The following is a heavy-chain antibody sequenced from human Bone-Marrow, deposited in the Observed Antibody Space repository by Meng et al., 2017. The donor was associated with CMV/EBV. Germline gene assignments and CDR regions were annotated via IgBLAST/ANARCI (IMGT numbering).Heavy chain of an antibody. CDR3: SSSTRPFYGMDV. CDR1: GYTFTSYG. CDR2: ISAYNGNT. D-gene: IGHD2-2*01. J-gene: IGHJ6*02. Sequence: AGVKVSCPGSGYTFTSYGISWVRPAPGQGLEWMGWISAYNGNTNYAQKLQGRVTMTTDTSTSTAYMELMSLTYDDTAVYYCSSSTRPFYGMDVWGQGTTVTVSS. V-gene: IGHV1-18*01.